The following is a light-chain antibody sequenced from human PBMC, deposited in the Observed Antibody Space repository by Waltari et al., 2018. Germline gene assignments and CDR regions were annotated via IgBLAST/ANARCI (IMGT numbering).Light chain of an antibody. CDR2: DAS. CDR3: QQRNNWPLS. J-gene: IGKJ4*01. Sequence: IGLTQSPATLSLSPGERATLSCRANKGASVYLAWYQQKPGQAPRLRIYDASKRATGIPARFSASGSGTDFTLTISSLEPEDSAVYYCQQRNNWPLSFGGGTKVEIK. V-gene: IGKV3-11*01. CDR1: KGASVY.